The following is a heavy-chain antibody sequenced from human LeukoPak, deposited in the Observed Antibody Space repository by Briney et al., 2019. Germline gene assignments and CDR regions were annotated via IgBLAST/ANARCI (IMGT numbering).Heavy chain of an antibody. D-gene: IGHD3-22*01. CDR1: GYSFTSYW. CDR3: ASPPDSRVFFGFFDI. J-gene: IGHJ3*02. Sequence: THGESLKISCKGSGYSFTSYWIGWVRQMPGKGLEWMGIIYPGDSDTRYSPSFQGQVTISADKSISTAYLQWSSLKASDTAMYYCASPPDSRVFFGFFDIWAKGKMVTVSS. CDR2: IYPGDSDT. V-gene: IGHV5-51*01.